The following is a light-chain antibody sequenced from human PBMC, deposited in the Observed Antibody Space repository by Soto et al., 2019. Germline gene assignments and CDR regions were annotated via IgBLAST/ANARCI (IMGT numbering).Light chain of an antibody. CDR2: DND. CDR3: GTWDTSLTVGV. CDR1: SSNIGSNY. Sequence: QSALTQPPSVSAAPGQKVTISCSGSSSNIGSNYVSWYQQLPGTAPKLLIYDNDKRPSGIPDRFSGSKSGTSATLGITGLQTGDEADYYCGTWDTSLTVGVFGGGTKLTVL. J-gene: IGLJ2*01. V-gene: IGLV1-51*01.